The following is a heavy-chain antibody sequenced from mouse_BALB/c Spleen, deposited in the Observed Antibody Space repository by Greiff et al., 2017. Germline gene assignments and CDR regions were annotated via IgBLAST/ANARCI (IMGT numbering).Heavy chain of an antibody. J-gene: IGHJ3*01. CDR1: GFTFTDYY. CDR3: ARAYYGYDVAY. V-gene: IGHV7-3*02. D-gene: IGHD2-2*01. Sequence: EVQGVESGGGLVQPGGSLRLSCATSGFTFTDYYMSWVRQPPGKALEWLGFIRNKANGYTTEYSASVKGRFTISRDNSQSILYLQMNTLRAEDSATYYCARAYYGYDVAYWGQGTLVTVSA. CDR2: IRNKANGYTT.